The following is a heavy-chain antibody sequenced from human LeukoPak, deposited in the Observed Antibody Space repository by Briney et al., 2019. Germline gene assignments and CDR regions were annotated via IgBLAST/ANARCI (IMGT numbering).Heavy chain of an antibody. CDR2: INWNGGST. Sequence: GGSLRLSCAASGLTFDDYGMSWVRQVPGKGLEWVSGINWNGGSTGYADSVKGRFTISRDNAKNSLYLQMNSLRAEDTALYYCARIKSSGNYSPCDYWGQGALLTVSS. J-gene: IGHJ4*02. D-gene: IGHD1-26*01. CDR3: ARIKSSGNYSPCDY. CDR1: GLTFDDYG. V-gene: IGHV3-20*04.